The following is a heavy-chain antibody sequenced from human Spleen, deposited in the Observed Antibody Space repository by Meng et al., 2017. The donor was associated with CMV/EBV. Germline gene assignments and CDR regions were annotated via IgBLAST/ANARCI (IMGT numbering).Heavy chain of an antibody. CDR3: AKDQAIFGVEHLGMDV. D-gene: IGHD3-3*01. J-gene: IGHJ6*02. CDR1: GFTFSSYW. CDR2: IKSDGSGA. V-gene: IGHV3-74*01. Sequence: GESLKISCAASGFTFSSYWMHWVRQAPGKGPVRVSRIKSDGSGAAYADSVKGRFTISRDNSKNTLYLQMNSLRAEDTAVYYCAKDQAIFGVEHLGMDVWGQGTTVTVSS.